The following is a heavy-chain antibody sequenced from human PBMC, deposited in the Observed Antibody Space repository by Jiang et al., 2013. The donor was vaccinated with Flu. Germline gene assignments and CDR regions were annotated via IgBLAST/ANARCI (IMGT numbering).Heavy chain of an antibody. Sequence: QTLSLTCAISGDSVSSNIAAWNWIRQSPSRGLEWLGRTYYRSKWYNDYAVSVKSRITINPDTSKNRFSLQLNSVTPEDTAVYYCTRDPVFEGYFDYWGQGTLVTVSS. CDR1: GDSVSSNIAA. CDR2: TYYRSKWYN. V-gene: IGHV6-1*01. J-gene: IGHJ4*02. CDR3: TRDPVFEGYFDY.